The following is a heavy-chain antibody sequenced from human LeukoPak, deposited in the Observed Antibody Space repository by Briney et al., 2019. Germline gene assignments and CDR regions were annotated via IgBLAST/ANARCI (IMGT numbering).Heavy chain of an antibody. CDR3: ARRGYNYDYFDY. CDR1: GGSISSHY. CDR2: IYYSGST. V-gene: IGHV4-59*08. Sequence: TSETLSLTCTVSGGSISSHYRSWIRQPPGKGLEWIGYIYYSGSTNYNPSLKSRVTISVDTSKNQFSLKMSSVTAADTAVYYCARRGYNYDYFDYWGQGTLVTVSS. J-gene: IGHJ4*02. D-gene: IGHD5-24*01.